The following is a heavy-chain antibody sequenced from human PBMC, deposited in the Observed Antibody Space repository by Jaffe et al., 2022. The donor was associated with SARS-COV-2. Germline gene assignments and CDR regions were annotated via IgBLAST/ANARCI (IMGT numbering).Heavy chain of an antibody. CDR1: GFTFSSYG. CDR2: ISYDGSNK. J-gene: IGHJ4*02. Sequence: QVQLVESGGGVVQPGRSLRLSCAASGFTFSSYGMHWVRQAPGKGLEWVAVISYDGSNKYYADSVKGRFTISRDNSKNTLYLQMNSLRAEDTAVYYCAEDREIVPFADWGQGTLVTVSS. D-gene: IGHD5-12*01. V-gene: IGHV3-30*18. CDR3: AEDREIVPFAD.